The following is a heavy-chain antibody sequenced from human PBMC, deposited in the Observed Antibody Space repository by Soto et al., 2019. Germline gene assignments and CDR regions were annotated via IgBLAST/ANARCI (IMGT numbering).Heavy chain of an antibody. CDR1: GGTFSSYA. V-gene: IGHV1-69*01. Sequence: QVQLVQSGAEVKKPGSSVKVSCKASGGTFSSYAISWVRQAPGQGLEWMGGIIPIFGTANYAQKFQGRVTITADESTSTAYMELSSLRSEDTAMYYCASSFPERWLQQVRNAFDIWGQGTMVTVSS. CDR2: IIPIFGTA. CDR3: ASSFPERWLQQVRNAFDI. D-gene: IGHD5-12*01. J-gene: IGHJ3*02.